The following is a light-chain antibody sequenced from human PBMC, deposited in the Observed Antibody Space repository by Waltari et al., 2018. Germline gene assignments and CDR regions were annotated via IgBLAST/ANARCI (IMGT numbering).Light chain of an antibody. CDR2: GST. Sequence: QSVLTQPPSVSGPPGQRVTISCTGSGSNIGAGHDVPWYQQLPRAAPKLLIYGSTSRPLGVPARFFGSTSGTSASLAITGLQAEDEADYYCQSYDTSLSVVFGGGTKLTVL. J-gene: IGLJ3*02. CDR1: GSNIGAGHD. CDR3: QSYDTSLSVV. V-gene: IGLV1-40*01.